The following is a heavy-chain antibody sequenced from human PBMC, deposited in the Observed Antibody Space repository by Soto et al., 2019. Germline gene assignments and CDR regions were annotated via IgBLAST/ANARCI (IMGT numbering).Heavy chain of an antibody. J-gene: IGHJ2*01. V-gene: IGHV4-31*01. Sequence: QVQLQESGPGLVKPSQTLSLTCTVSGGSISSGGYYWSWIRQHPGKGLEWIGYIYYSGSTYYNPSLQSPXXSXVXXSKNQFSLQLSSVTAADTAVYYCARPSGGAWYFDLWGRGTLVTVSS. CDR2: IYYSGST. D-gene: IGHD3-10*01. CDR3: ARPSGGAWYFDL. CDR1: GGSISSGGYY.